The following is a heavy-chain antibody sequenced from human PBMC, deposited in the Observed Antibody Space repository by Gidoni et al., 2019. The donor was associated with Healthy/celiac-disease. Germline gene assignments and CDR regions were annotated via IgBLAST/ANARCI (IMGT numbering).Heavy chain of an antibody. CDR1: GFTFSSYG. CDR3: ARDVREWLPGREANPFYYFDY. D-gene: IGHD5-12*01. V-gene: IGHV3-33*01. J-gene: IGHJ4*02. CDR2: IWYEGSNK. Sequence: QVQLVESGGGVVQPGRSLSLSCAASGFTFSSYGMHWVRQAPAKGLEWVAVIWYEGSNKYYEESVKGRFTISRDNSKNTLYLQMNSLRAEDTAVDYCARDVREWLPGREANPFYYFDYWGQGTLVTVSS.